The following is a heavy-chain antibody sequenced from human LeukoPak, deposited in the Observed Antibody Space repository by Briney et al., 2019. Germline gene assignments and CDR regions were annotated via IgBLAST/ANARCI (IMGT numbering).Heavy chain of an antibody. CDR2: IYHSGST. J-gene: IGHJ4*02. V-gene: IGHV4-39*01. CDR3: AARYQLGLD. Sequence: SETLSLTCTVSGGSISSSSYYWGWIRQPPGKGLEWIGSIYHSGSTYYNPSLKSRVTISVDTSKNQFSLKLSSVTAADTAVYYCAARYQLGLDWGQGTLVTVSS. D-gene: IGHD2-2*01. CDR1: GGSISSSSYY.